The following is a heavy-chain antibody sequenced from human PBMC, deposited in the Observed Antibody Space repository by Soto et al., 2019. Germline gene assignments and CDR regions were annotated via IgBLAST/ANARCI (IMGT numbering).Heavy chain of an antibody. CDR3: AKDPSGSYVDAFDI. Sequence: PGGSLRLSCAASGFTFSSYGMHWVRQAPGKGLEWVAVIWYDGSNKYYADSVKGRFTISRDNSKNTLYLQMNSLRAEDTAVYYCAKDPSGSYVDAFDIWGQGTMVTVSS. V-gene: IGHV3-33*06. CDR2: IWYDGSNK. J-gene: IGHJ3*02. CDR1: GFTFSSYG. D-gene: IGHD1-26*01.